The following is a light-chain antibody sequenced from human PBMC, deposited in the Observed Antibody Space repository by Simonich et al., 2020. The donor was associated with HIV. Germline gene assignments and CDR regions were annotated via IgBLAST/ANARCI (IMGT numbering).Light chain of an antibody. CDR1: QSVSSN. J-gene: IGKJ4*01. Sequence: EIVMTQSPATLSVSPGERATLSCRASQSVSSNLAWYQQKPGLAPRLLISGASTRATGIPARFSGSGSGTEFTLTISSLEPEDFAVYFCQQYGSSPLTFGGGTKVEIK. CDR2: GAS. CDR3: QQYGSSPLT. V-gene: IGKV3-15*01.